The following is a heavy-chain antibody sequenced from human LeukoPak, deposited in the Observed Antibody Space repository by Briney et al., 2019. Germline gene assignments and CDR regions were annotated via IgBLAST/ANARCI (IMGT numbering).Heavy chain of an antibody. J-gene: IGHJ4*02. Sequence: ASVKVSCKASGYTFTGYYMHWVRQAPGQGLEWMGWISAYNGNTNYAQKLQGRVTMTTDTSTSTAYMELRSLRSDDTAVYYCARGHAGYQLLSLFWGQGTLVTVSS. CDR2: ISAYNGNT. CDR1: GYTFTGYY. V-gene: IGHV1-18*04. D-gene: IGHD2-2*01. CDR3: ARGHAGYQLLSLF.